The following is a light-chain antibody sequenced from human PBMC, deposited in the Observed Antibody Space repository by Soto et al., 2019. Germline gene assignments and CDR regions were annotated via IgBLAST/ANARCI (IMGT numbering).Light chain of an antibody. CDR2: EGS. Sequence: QSALTQPASVSGSPGQSITISCTGTSSDVGSYNLVSWYQQHPGKAPKLMIYEGSKRPSGVSNRFSGSKSSNTASLTISGLQAEDEADYYCCSYAGSSDVVFGGGTKVTVL. CDR1: SSDVGSYNL. CDR3: CSYAGSSDVV. J-gene: IGLJ2*01. V-gene: IGLV2-23*01.